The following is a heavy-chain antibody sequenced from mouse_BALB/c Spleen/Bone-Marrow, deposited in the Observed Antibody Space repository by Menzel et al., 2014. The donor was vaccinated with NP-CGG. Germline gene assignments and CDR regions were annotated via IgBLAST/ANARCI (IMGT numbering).Heavy chain of an antibody. CDR3: ARLGNYGYHDK. D-gene: IGHD1-2*01. J-gene: IGHJ2*01. CDR1: GFDFSRYW. Sequence: EVKLMESGGGLVQPGGSLNLACVASGFDFSRYWMSWARQAPGKGQEWIGEINPGSNTINYSPSLKDKFLISRDNDKNTLYLQMSKVRSEDTALYYCARLGNYGYHDKWGQGTTLTVSS. CDR2: INPGSNTI. V-gene: IGHV4-2*02.